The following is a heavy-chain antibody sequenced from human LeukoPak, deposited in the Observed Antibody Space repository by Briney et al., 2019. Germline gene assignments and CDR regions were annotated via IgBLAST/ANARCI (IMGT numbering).Heavy chain of an antibody. CDR1: GFTFSHYN. V-gene: IGHV3-48*01. Sequence: PGGSLRLSCAASGFTFSHYNMNWVRQAPGKGLEWVSYISGSTSTIYYADSVKGRFTISRDNAKNSLYLQMNSLRAKDTAVYYCARDTTWDYYYYFYMDVWGKGTTVTVSS. CDR3: ARDTTWDYYYYFYMDV. CDR2: ISGSTSTI. D-gene: IGHD2-2*01. J-gene: IGHJ6*03.